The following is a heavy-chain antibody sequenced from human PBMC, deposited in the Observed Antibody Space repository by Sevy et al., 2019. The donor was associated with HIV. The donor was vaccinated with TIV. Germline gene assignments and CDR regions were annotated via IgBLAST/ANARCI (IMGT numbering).Heavy chain of an antibody. CDR1: GFTFSSYS. J-gene: IGHJ4*02. V-gene: IGHV3-21*01. Sequence: GGSLRLSCAASGFTFSSYSMNWVRQAPGKGLEWVSSISSSSSYIYYADSVKGRFTISRDNAKNSLYLQMNSLRAEDTAVYYCAREGDFTEITKGCYFDYWGQGTLVTVSS. CDR2: ISSSSSYI. CDR3: AREGDFTEITKGCYFDY. D-gene: IGHD3-16*01.